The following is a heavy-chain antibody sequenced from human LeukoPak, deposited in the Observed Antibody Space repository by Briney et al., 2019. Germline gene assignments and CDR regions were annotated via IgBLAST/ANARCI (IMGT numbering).Heavy chain of an antibody. Sequence: SETLSLTCTVSGGSISSSSYYWGWIRQPPGKGLEWIGSIYYSRSTYHNPSLKSRVTISVDTSKNQFSLKLSSVTAADTAVYYCARVHYDYDFWSGSNWFDPWGQGTLVTVSS. J-gene: IGHJ5*02. CDR3: ARVHYDYDFWSGSNWFDP. D-gene: IGHD3-3*01. CDR1: GGSISSSSYY. V-gene: IGHV4-39*07. CDR2: IYYSRST.